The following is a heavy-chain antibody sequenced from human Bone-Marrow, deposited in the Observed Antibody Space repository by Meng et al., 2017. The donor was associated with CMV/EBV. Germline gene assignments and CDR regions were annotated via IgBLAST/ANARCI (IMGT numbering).Heavy chain of an antibody. CDR1: GYTFTGYY. J-gene: IGHJ4*02. CDR2: INPNSGGT. CDR3: ARPRGYSGYDPFDY. D-gene: IGHD5-12*01. V-gene: IGHV1-2*02. Sequence: GESLKISCKASGYTFTGYYMHWVRQAPGQGLEWMGWINPNSGGTNYAQKFQGRVTMTRDTSISTAYMELSRLRSDDTAVYYCARPRGYSGYDPFDYWGQGTLVTVSS.